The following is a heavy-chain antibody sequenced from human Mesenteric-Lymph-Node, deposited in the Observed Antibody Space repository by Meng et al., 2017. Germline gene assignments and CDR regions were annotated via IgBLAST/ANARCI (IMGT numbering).Heavy chain of an antibody. CDR3: ARDTHYYGSGSYVVWFDP. D-gene: IGHD3-10*01. J-gene: IGHJ5*01. Sequence: GSLRLSCTVSGYSISSGYYWGWIRQPPGKGLEWIGSIYHSGSTYYNPSLKSRVTISVDTSKNQFSLKLSSVTAADTAVYYCARDTHYYGSGSYVVWFDPWGQGNLV. CDR2: IYHSGST. V-gene: IGHV4-38-2*02. CDR1: GYSISSGYY.